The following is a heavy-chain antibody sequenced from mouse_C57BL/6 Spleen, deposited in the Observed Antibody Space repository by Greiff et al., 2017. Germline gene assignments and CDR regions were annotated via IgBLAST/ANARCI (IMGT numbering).Heavy chain of an antibody. J-gene: IGHJ1*03. Sequence: EVQLVESGPGLVKPSQSLSLTCSVTGYSITSGYYWNWIRQFPGNKLEWMGYISYDGSNNYNPSLKNRISITRDTSKNQFFLKLNSVTTEDTATYYCAREPGYYGYFDVWGTGTTVTVSS. CDR2: ISYDGSN. V-gene: IGHV3-6*01. CDR1: GYSITSGYY. CDR3: AREPGYYGYFDV. D-gene: IGHD2-2*01.